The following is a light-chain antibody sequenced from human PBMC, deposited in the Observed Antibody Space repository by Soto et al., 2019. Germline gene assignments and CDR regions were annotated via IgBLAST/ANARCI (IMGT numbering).Light chain of an antibody. CDR2: DVT. J-gene: IGLJ2*01. Sequence: QSALTQPPSASGSPGQSVTISCTGTSSDIGGYNFVSWYQQHPGKAPKLMIYDVTKRPSGVPDRFSGSKSGNTASLTVSGLQAEDEAAYYCACYAGVNNLLFGGGTKVTVL. CDR1: SSDIGGYNF. V-gene: IGLV2-8*01. CDR3: ACYAGVNNLL.